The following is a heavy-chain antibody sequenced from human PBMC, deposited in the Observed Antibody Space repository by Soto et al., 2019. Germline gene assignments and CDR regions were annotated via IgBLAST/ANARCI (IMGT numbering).Heavy chain of an antibody. Sequence: SETLSLTCTVSGGSFKSGSYSWSWIRQNPGKGLEWIGYVYHTGRTSYNPSLKSRVSISMDTSKNQFSLNLDSLTAADTAVYFCARDFAYFDSWGQGTLVTVSS. CDR2: VYHTGRT. D-gene: IGHD3-3*01. CDR1: GGSFKSGSYS. CDR3: ARDFAYFDS. V-gene: IGHV4-61*01. J-gene: IGHJ4*02.